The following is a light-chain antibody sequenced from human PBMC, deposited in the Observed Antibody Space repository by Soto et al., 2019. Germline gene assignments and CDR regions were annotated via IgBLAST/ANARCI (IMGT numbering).Light chain of an antibody. CDR3: QQYGGSQIT. Sequence: EIVLTQSPATLSLSPGERATLSCGASQSVSVDHLAWYQQKPGLAPRLLIYDASSRSTGIPDRFSGSGSGTDFSLIISRLEPEDFAMYYCQQYGGSQITFGQGTRLEIK. CDR2: DAS. CDR1: QSVSVDH. V-gene: IGKV3D-20*01. J-gene: IGKJ5*01.